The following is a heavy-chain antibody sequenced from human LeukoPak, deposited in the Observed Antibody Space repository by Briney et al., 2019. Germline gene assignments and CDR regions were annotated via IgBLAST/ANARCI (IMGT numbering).Heavy chain of an antibody. D-gene: IGHD3-10*01. CDR2: IYYSGST. CDR3: ARGLSYYYGSGSYYGIYYGMDV. Sequence: SETLSLTCTVSGGSISSSSYYWGCIRQPPGKGLECIGSIYYSGSTYYNPSLKSQVTISVDTSKNQFSLKLSSVTAADTAVYYCARGLSYYYGSGSYYGIYYGMDVWGQGTTVTVSS. CDR1: GGSISSSSYY. V-gene: IGHV4-39*07. J-gene: IGHJ6*02.